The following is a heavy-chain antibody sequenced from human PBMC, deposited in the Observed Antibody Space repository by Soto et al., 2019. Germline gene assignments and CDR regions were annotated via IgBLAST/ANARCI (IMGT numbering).Heavy chain of an antibody. V-gene: IGHV1-8*01. CDR2: MNPGSGDT. Sequence: ASVKVSFKASGYSFTNNDVSWLRQATGQGLEWMGWMNPGSGDTGYAQKFQGRVTMTRDISIATAYMELSSLRSDDTAIYYCARMETFGSLNWFDPWGQGTLVTVSS. D-gene: IGHD3-16*01. CDR3: ARMETFGSLNWFDP. CDR1: GYSFTNND. J-gene: IGHJ5*02.